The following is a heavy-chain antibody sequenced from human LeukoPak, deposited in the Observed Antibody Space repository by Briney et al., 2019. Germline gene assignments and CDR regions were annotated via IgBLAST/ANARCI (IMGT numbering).Heavy chain of an antibody. D-gene: IGHD3-22*01. V-gene: IGHV3-23*01. Sequence: GGPLRLSCAASGVTFSRHGMSWVRQAPGKGLEWVSTISGTGYNTYYADCVKGRLTISRDNSKNTIYVQMNSQRAEDTAVYYCAKGAEDAVVIPGVYYYYMDVWGKGTTVTISS. CDR2: ISGTGYNT. CDR1: GVTFSRHG. J-gene: IGHJ6*03. CDR3: AKGAEDAVVIPGVYYYYMDV.